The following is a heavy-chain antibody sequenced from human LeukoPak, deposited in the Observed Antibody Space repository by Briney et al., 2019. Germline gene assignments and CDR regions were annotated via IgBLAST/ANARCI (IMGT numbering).Heavy chain of an antibody. J-gene: IGHJ6*04. CDR3: AERGITMIGGV. CDR2: IYSDNT. CDR1: GFTVSSNS. V-gene: IGHV3-66*03. Sequence: GGSLRLSCTVSGFTVSSNSMSWVRQAPGKGLEWVSFIYSDNTHYSDSVKGRFTISRDNSKNTLYLQMNSLRAEDTAVYYCAERGITMIGGVWGKGTTVTISS. D-gene: IGHD3-10*02.